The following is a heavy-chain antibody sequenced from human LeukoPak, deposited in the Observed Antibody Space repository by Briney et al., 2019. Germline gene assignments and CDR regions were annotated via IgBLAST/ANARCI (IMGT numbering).Heavy chain of an antibody. J-gene: IGHJ4*02. V-gene: IGHV3-23*01. CDR1: GFTFSTYA. CDR3: AKKVSSSGGPYDSDY. D-gene: IGHD6-19*01. Sequence: PGGSLRLSCAASGFTFSTYAVSWVRQAPGKGLEWVSLISGSGGNTYYADSVKGRFTLSRDNSKNTLYLQMDSLRAEDTAIYDGAKKVSSSGGPYDSDYWGQGTLVTVAS. CDR2: ISGSGGNT.